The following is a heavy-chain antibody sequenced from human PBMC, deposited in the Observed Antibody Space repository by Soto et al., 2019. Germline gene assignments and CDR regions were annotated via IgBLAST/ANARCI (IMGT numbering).Heavy chain of an antibody. J-gene: IGHJ4*02. V-gene: IGHV3-15*01. Sequence: GSLRLSCAASGFTFSNACMSWGRQAPGKGLEGVGRIKSKTDGGTTDYAAPVKGRFTISRDDSKNTMYLQMNSLKTEETAVYYCTTDFEGYYDSSGYYWEWDYWGQGTLVTVSS. CDR1: GFTFSNAC. CDR3: TTDFEGYYDSSGYYWEWDY. D-gene: IGHD3-22*01. CDR2: IKSKTDGGTT.